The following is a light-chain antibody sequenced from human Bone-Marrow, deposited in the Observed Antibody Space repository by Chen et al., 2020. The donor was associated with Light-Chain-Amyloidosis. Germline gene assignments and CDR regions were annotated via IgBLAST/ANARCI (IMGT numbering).Light chain of an antibody. CDR3: QQYGTSPLT. CDR1: QTISSNY. CDR2: GSS. Sequence: EIVLTQSPGTLSLSPGEGANLSCRASQTISSNYLTWYQQKFGQAPRLLIYGSSSRATGIPDRFTGSGSGTDFTLTINRLEPEDFPMYYCQQYGTSPLTVGGGTKVEIK. J-gene: IGKJ4*01. V-gene: IGKV3-20*01.